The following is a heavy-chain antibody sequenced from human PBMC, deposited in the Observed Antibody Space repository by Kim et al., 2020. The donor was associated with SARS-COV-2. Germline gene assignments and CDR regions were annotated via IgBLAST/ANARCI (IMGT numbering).Heavy chain of an antibody. Sequence: SETLSLTCTVSGGSISSGDYYWSWIRQPPGKGLEWIGYIYYSGSTYYNPSLKSRVTISLDTSKNQFSLKLSSVTAADTAVYYCARVGLNSGWAGYFDYWGQGTLVTVSS. D-gene: IGHD3-22*01. CDR1: GGSISSGDYY. J-gene: IGHJ4*02. CDR3: ARVGLNSGWAGYFDY. CDR2: IYYSGST. V-gene: IGHV4-30-4*01.